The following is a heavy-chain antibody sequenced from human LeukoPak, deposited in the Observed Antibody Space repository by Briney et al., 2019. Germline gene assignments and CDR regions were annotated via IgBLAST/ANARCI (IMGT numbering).Heavy chain of an antibody. D-gene: IGHD3-10*01. CDR1: GFTFSSYSMN. CDR3: ARHRPYGSRNWGAYYFDS. V-gene: IGHV4-39*01. CDR2: IYHSGST. J-gene: IGHJ4*02. Sequence: GSLRLSCAASGFTFSSYSMNWVRQPPGKGLEWIGSIYHSGSTYYNPSLKSRVTISVDTSHNQFSLKLNSVTAADTALYYCARHRPYGSRNWGAYYFDSWGQGTLVTVSS.